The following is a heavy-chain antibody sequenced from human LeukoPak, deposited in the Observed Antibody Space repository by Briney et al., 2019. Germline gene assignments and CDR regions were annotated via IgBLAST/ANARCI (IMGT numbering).Heavy chain of an antibody. Sequence: GGSLRLSCAASGFTFDDYAMHWVRQAPGKGLECVSLISWDGDSTYYSDSVKGRFTISRDNNKNSLYLQMNSLRTEDTALYYCAAAPYDSIGIFDYWGQGTLVTVSS. CDR1: GFTFDDYA. D-gene: IGHD3-22*01. J-gene: IGHJ4*02. V-gene: IGHV3-43D*03. CDR2: ISWDGDST. CDR3: AAAPYDSIGIFDY.